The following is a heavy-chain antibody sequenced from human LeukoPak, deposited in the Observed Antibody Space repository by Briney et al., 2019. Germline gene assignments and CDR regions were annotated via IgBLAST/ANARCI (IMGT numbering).Heavy chain of an antibody. CDR2: LSYSGSS. V-gene: IGHV4-59*08. CDR3: AKSSVPAAPFDS. CDR1: GGSFSRFR. J-gene: IGHJ4*02. Sequence: SETLSLTCSVSGGSFSRFRWTWIRQPPGKGLEWIGSLSYSGSSNYNPSLKSRITISIDMSKNQFSLSLTSVTAADTAVYYCAKSSVPAAPFDSWGQGTLVTVS. D-gene: IGHD2-2*01.